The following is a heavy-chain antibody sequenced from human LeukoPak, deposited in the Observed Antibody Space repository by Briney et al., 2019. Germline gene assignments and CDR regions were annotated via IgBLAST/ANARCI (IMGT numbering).Heavy chain of an antibody. CDR2: MNPNSGNT. Sequence: ASVKVSCKASGYTFTSYDINWVRQATGQGLEWMGWMNPNSGNTGYAQKFQGRVTMTRNTSISTAHMELSSLRSEDTAVYYCARTKADHDTFDIWGQGTMVTVSS. CDR1: GYTFTSYD. V-gene: IGHV1-8*01. CDR3: ARTKADHDTFDI. D-gene: IGHD2-8*01. J-gene: IGHJ3*02.